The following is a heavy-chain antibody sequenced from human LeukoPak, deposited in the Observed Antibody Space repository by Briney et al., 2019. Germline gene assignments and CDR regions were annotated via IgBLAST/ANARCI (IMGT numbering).Heavy chain of an antibody. J-gene: IGHJ4*02. D-gene: IGHD4-17*01. CDR2: ISWNSGSI. V-gene: IGHV3-9*01. Sequence: PGRSLRLSCAASGFTFDDYAMHWVRQAPGKGLEWVSDISWNSGSIGYADSVKGRFTISRDNAKNSLYLQMNSLRAEDTALYYCAKDVSLYGDYVFDYWGQGTLVTVSS. CDR3: AKDVSLYGDYVFDY. CDR1: GFTFDDYA.